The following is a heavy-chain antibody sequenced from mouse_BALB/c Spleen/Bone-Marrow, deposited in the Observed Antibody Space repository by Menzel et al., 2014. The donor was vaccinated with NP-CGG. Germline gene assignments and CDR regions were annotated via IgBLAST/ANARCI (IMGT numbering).Heavy chain of an antibody. CDR2: IDPANGNT. V-gene: IGHV14-3*02. J-gene: IGHJ3*01. CDR1: GFNIKDTY. Sequence: VQLQQSGAELVKPGASVKLSCTASGFNIKDTYMHWVKQRPEQGLEWIGRIDPANGNTKYDPKFQGKATITADTSSNTACLQLSSLTSEDTAVYYCAGYDYYQAWFAYWGQGTLVTVSA. CDR3: AGYDYYQAWFAY. D-gene: IGHD2-4*01.